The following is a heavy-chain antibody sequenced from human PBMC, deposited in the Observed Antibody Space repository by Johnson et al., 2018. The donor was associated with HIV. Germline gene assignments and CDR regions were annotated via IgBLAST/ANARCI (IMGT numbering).Heavy chain of an antibody. V-gene: IGHV3-53*01. CDR3: ARGRWLDAFDI. D-gene: IGHD6-19*01. CDR2: IYSGGNT. Sequence: VQLVESGGGLIQPGGSLRLSCAASGLTVSSNYMNWVRQAPGKGLEWVSVIYSGGNTYYADSVNGRFSISRDNSKNTVYLQMNNLRAEDTAVYYCARGRWLDAFDIGGQGAMVTVSS. J-gene: IGHJ3*02. CDR1: GLTVSSNY.